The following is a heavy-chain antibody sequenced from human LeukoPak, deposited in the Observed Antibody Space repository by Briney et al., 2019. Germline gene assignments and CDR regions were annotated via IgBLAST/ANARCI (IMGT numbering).Heavy chain of an antibody. CDR3: APPLRDGDFYFDS. CDR1: GFTLSTNY. Sequence: GGSLRLSCAASGFTLSTNYMSSVRQAPGKGLEWVSVLYHGVSTYYADSVKGRFTISRDNSNNTLYLQMNRLRVKDTAVYYCAPPLRDGDFYFDSWGQGTLVTVSS. CDR2: LYHGVST. J-gene: IGHJ4*02. D-gene: IGHD4-17*01. V-gene: IGHV3-53*01.